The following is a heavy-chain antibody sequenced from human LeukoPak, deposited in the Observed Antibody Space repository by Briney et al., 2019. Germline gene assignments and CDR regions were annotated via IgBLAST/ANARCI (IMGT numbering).Heavy chain of an antibody. D-gene: IGHD2-2*01. Sequence: SETLSLTCTVSGGSISSYYWSWIRQPPGKGLEWIGYIYYSGSTNYNPSLKSRVTISVDTSKNQFSLKLSSVTAADTAVYYCARVPATARYYYYGMDVWGQGTTVTVSS. CDR1: GGSISSYY. CDR2: IYYSGST. J-gene: IGHJ6*02. V-gene: IGHV4-59*01. CDR3: ARVPATARYYYYGMDV.